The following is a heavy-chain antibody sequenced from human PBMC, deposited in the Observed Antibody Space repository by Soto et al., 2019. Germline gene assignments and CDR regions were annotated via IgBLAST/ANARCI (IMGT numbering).Heavy chain of an antibody. Sequence: QVQLQESGPGLVKPSETLSLTCTVSGGSVSSGSYYWSWIRQAPGKGLEGSGYIYYSGSTNDNPSLQSRVAIAVDQSKNQFSVQLSSVPAADTGVYYCAGVYSRGWYPLVDAFDIWGQGTMVTVSS. CDR1: GGSVSSGSYY. J-gene: IGHJ3*02. D-gene: IGHD6-19*01. CDR2: IYYSGST. V-gene: IGHV4-61*01. CDR3: AGVYSRGWYPLVDAFDI.